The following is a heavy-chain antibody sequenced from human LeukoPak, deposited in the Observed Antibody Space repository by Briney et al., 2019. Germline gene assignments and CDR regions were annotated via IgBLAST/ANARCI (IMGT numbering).Heavy chain of an antibody. CDR3: ARHPGGYGDYGMDV. V-gene: IGHV4-39*01. Sequence: PSETLSLTCTVSGDSVSSTGYYWGWIRQPPGKGLEWIGTIYYSGSTYYNPSLKSRVTISVDTSKNQFSLKLSSVTAADTAVYYCARHPGGYGDYGMDVWGKGTTVTVSS. CDR1: GDSVSSTGYY. CDR2: IYYSGST. D-gene: IGHD4-17*01. J-gene: IGHJ6*04.